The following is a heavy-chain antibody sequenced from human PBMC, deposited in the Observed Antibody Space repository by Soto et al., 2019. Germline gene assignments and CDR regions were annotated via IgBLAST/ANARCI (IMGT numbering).Heavy chain of an antibody. Sequence: GASVKGSCKASGYTFTSYGISWVRQAPGQGLEWMGWISAYNGNTNYAQKLQGRVTMTTDTSTSTAYMELRSLRSDDTAVYYCSRDRFGDFWSGYYRSRFDPWGQGTLVTVSS. CDR2: ISAYNGNT. J-gene: IGHJ5*02. D-gene: IGHD3-3*01. CDR3: SRDRFGDFWSGYYRSRFDP. V-gene: IGHV1-18*01. CDR1: GYTFTSYG.